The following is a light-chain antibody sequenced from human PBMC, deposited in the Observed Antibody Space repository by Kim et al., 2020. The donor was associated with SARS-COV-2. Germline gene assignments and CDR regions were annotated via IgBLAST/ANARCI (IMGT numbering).Light chain of an antibody. CDR2: CAA. Sequence: SPWERATLSCRARQSVSSSYLAWYQQKPGQAARHLIYCAASRANGIPDRFSGSGSGTDVTITISRREPEDVAVYYCQQYGSSPRTFGQGTKVDIK. CDR1: QSVSSSY. J-gene: IGKJ1*01. V-gene: IGKV3-20*01. CDR3: QQYGSSPRT.